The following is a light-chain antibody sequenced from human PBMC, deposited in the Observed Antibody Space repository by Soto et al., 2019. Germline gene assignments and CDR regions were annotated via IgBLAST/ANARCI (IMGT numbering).Light chain of an antibody. V-gene: IGLV1-40*01. J-gene: IGLJ1*01. Sequence: QSVLTQPPSVSGAPGQRVTISCTGSSSNIGAGYDVHWYQQLPGTAPKLLIYGNSNRPSGVPDRFSGSKSGTSASLAITGLQAEDEADYYCQSYDSSLIGSVFGTGTKLTVL. CDR2: GNS. CDR3: QSYDSSLIGSV. CDR1: SSNIGAGYD.